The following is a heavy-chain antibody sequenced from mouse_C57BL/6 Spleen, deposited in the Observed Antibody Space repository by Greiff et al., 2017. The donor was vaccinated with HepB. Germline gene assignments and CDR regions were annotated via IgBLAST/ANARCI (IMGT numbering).Heavy chain of an antibody. CDR3: ARDGYYYGSSYLDY. D-gene: IGHD1-1*01. CDR1: GYTFTSYW. CDR2: IHPNSGST. V-gene: IGHV1-64*01. J-gene: IGHJ2*01. Sequence: VQLQQSGAELVKPGASVKLSCKASGYTFTSYWMHWVKQRPGQGLEWIGMIHPNSGSTNYNEKFKSKATLTVDKSSSTAYMQLSSLTSEDSAVYYCARDGYYYGSSYLDYWGQGTTLTVSS.